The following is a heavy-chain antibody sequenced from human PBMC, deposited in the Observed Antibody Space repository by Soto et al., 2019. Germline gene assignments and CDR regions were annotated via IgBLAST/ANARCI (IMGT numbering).Heavy chain of an antibody. CDR2: ISYDGSNK. CDR3: ARDYNDPASGC. CDR1: GFTFSSYA. D-gene: IGHD3-10*01. J-gene: IGHJ4*02. V-gene: IGHV3-30-3*01. Sequence: QVQLVESGGGVVQPGRSLRLSCAASGFTFSSYAMHWVRQAPGKGLEWVAVISYDGSNKYYADSVKGRLTISRDNSKSTLYLQLTRLRAEYTAVYYCARDYNDPASGCWGQGTLVTVSS.